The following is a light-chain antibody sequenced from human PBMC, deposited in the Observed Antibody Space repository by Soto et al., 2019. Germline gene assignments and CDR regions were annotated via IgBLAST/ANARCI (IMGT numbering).Light chain of an antibody. Sequence: QMTQSPSSLSASVGDRVIITCPADHSINNYLNWYQQKPGQVPKLLIYAASTLQSGVPSRFSGSGSGRVFTLNITSLQPEDFATYYCQQSYSTLGNFGRGTRVEI. CDR1: HSINNY. J-gene: IGKJ2*01. CDR2: AAS. CDR3: QQSYSTLGN. V-gene: IGKV1-39*01.